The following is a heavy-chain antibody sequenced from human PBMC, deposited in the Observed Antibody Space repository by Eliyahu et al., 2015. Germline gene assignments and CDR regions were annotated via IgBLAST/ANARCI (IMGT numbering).Heavy chain of an antibody. J-gene: IGHJ5*02. Sequence: QVQLXQSGAAVKKPGASVXVSCKASGYXFTGYYIHWVRHAXGQGLEWLGWINPNSGGTNXAQKFQGRVTMTRDTSISTAYMELISLTSDDTAVYYCATGRQQVNGNWFDPWGHGTLVAVSS. CDR3: ATGRQQVNGNWFDP. CDR1: GYXFTGYY. CDR2: INPNSGGT. V-gene: IGHV1-2*02. D-gene: IGHD6-13*01.